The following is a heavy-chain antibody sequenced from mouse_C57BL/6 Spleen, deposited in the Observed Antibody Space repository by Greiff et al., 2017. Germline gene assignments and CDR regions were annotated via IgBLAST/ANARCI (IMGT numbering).Heavy chain of an antibody. J-gene: IGHJ4*01. V-gene: IGHV2-2*01. D-gene: IGHD2-4*01. CDR3: ARNVDYGGAMDY. CDR1: GFSLTSYG. CDR2: ICSGGST. Sequence: QVQLKESGPGLVQPSQSLSITCTVSGFSLTSYGVHWVRQSPGKGLEWLGVICSGGSTNYNAAYISNLSISKDNSKIQVFFKMNSMQADDTSIYYCARNVDYGGAMDYWGQGTSVIVSS.